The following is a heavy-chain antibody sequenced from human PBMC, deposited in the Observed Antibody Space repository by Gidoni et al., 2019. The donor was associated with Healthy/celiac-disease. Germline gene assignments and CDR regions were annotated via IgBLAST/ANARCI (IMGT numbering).Heavy chain of an antibody. CDR1: GGSFSGYY. CDR3: ARGGEDQLVLGDWFDP. V-gene: IGHV4-34*01. D-gene: IGHD6-6*01. Sequence: QVQLQQWGAGLLKPSETLSLTCAVYGGSFSGYYWSWIRQPPGKGLEWIGEINHSGSTNYNPSLKSRVTISVDTSKNQFSLKLSSVTAADTAVYYCARGGEDQLVLGDWFDPWGQGTLVTVSS. J-gene: IGHJ5*02. CDR2: INHSGST.